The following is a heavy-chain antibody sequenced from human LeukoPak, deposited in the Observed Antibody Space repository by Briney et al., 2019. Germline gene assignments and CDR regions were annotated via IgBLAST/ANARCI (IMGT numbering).Heavy chain of an antibody. CDR3: ARDSAGNDY. V-gene: IGHV3-7*01. J-gene: IGHJ4*02. CDR1: GFTFSTYW. D-gene: IGHD6-13*01. CDR2: IKQDGSEK. Sequence: GGSLRLSCAASGFTFSTYWMSWVRQAPGKGLEWVANIKQDGSEKYYVDSVKGRFTISRDNAKNSLYLQMDSLRAEDAAMYYCARDSAGNDYWGQGTLVTVSS.